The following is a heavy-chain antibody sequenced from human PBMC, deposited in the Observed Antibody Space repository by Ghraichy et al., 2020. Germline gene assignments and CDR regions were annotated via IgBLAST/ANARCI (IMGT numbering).Heavy chain of an antibody. Sequence: SETLSLTCTVSGGSISSYYWSWIRQPPGKGLEWIGYIYYSGSPNYNPSLKSRVTISVDTSKNQFSLKLSSVTAADTAVYYCARGGRSLFDPWGQGTLVTVSS. CDR1: GGSISSYY. V-gene: IGHV4-59*01. D-gene: IGHD3-16*01. CDR2: IYYSGSP. J-gene: IGHJ5*02. CDR3: ARGGRSLFDP.